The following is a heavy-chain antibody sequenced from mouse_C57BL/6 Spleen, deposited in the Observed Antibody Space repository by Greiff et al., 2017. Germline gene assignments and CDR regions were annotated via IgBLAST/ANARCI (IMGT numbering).Heavy chain of an antibody. D-gene: IGHD1-1*01. V-gene: IGHV1-74*01. CDR1: GHTFTSYW. CDR3: AMIGSSYEGD. Sequence: QVQLQQPGAELVKPGASVKVSCKASGHTFTSYWMHWVKQRPGQGLEWIGRIHPSDSDTNYNQTFKGKATLTVDKSSNTAYMQLSILTSEDSAVYYCAMIGSSYEGDWGQGTTLPVSS. J-gene: IGHJ2*01. CDR2: IHPSDSDT.